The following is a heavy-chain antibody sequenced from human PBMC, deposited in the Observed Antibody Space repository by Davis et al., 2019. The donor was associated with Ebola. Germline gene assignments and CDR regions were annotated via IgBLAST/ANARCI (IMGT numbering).Heavy chain of an antibody. Sequence: GESLKISCAASGFTFSNAWMSWVRQAPGKGLEWVANIKQDGSEKYYVDSVKGRFTISRDNAKNSLYLQMNSLRAEDTAVYYCARRGASGWSPFDYWGQGTLVTVSS. J-gene: IGHJ4*02. CDR3: ARRGASGWSPFDY. CDR1: GFTFSNAW. CDR2: IKQDGSEK. V-gene: IGHV3-7*01. D-gene: IGHD3-3*01.